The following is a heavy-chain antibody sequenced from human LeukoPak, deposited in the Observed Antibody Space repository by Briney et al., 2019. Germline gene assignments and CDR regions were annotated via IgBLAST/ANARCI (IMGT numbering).Heavy chain of an antibody. CDR3: AKSGYYGSGSYYGNYFDY. J-gene: IGHJ4*02. D-gene: IGHD3-10*01. CDR2: ISGSGGST. V-gene: IGHV3-23*01. CDR1: GFTFSSYG. Sequence: GGSLRLSCAAPGFTFSSYGMSWVRQAPGKGLEWVSAISGSGGSTYYADSVKGRFTISRDNSKNTLYLQMNSLRAKDTAVYYCAKSGYYGSGSYYGNYFDYWGQGTLVTVSS.